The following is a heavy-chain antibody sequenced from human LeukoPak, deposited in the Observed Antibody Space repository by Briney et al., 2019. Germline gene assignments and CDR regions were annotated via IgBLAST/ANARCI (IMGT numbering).Heavy chain of an antibody. J-gene: IGHJ4*02. V-gene: IGHV4-59*11. CDR2: IYYSGST. CDR3: ARHPEYYDILTGFRYYFDF. D-gene: IGHD3-9*01. CDR1: GGSISSHY. Sequence: SETLSLTCSVSGGSISSHYWSWIRQPPGKDLEWIGYIYYSGSTNYNPSLKSRVTISVDTSRNQFSLKLSSVTAADTAVYYCARHPEYYDILTGFRYYFDFWGQGTLVTVSS.